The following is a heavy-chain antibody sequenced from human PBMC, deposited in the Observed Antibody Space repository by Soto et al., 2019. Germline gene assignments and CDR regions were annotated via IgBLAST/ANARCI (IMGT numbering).Heavy chain of an antibody. J-gene: IGHJ4*02. V-gene: IGHV3-66*01. CDR3: ASCHWNGPNDF. D-gene: IGHD1-1*01. CDR2: IHRDGST. CDR1: GLTVSEHY. Sequence: DVPLEESGGGLVQPGGSLRLSCAGTGLTVSEHYIRWVRHAPGKGLEWVSVIHRDGSTFYADSVKGRFTISRDNSKNTVFLQMNNLRDEDTAVYYCASCHWNGPNDFWGPGILVIVSS.